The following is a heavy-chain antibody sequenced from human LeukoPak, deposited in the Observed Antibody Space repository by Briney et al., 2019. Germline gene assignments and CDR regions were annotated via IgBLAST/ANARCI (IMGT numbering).Heavy chain of an antibody. CDR1: GGTFSSYS. V-gene: IGHV3-23*01. CDR2: ISGSGADT. Sequence: SCKASGGTFSSYSMSWVRQAPGKGLEWVSAISGSGADTYYTDSVKGRFTISRDNSKTTLFLQMNSLRAEDTAIYYCAKDLGGEGGSGFPGQWGQGTLVTVSS. CDR3: AKDLGGEGGSGFPGQ. D-gene: IGHD3-10*01. J-gene: IGHJ4*02.